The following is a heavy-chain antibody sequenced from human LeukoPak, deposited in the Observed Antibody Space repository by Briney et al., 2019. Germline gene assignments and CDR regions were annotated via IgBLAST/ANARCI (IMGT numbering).Heavy chain of an antibody. CDR3: AKGSMYYFDY. Sequence: RSGGSLRLSCAASGFTFSSYAMRWVRQAPGKGPEWVSAISGSGGSTYYTDCVRGRFTISRDNSKNTLYLQMNSLRAEDTAVYYCAKGSMYYFDYWGQGTLVTVSS. J-gene: IGHJ4*02. D-gene: IGHD6-6*01. CDR2: ISGSGGST. V-gene: IGHV3-23*01. CDR1: GFTFSSYA.